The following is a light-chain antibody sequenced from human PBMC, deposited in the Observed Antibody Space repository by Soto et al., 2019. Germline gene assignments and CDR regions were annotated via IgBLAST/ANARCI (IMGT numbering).Light chain of an antibody. J-gene: IGLJ2*01. CDR2: EFT. CDR3: SSYAGSNNYVL. Sequence: QSAVTQPPSASGSPGQSVTISCTGTSSDVGGYNFVSWYQQHPGKAPKLMIYEFTKRPSGVPDRFSGSKSGNTASLTVSGLQAEDEADYYCSSYAGSNNYVLFGGGTKLTVL. V-gene: IGLV2-8*01. CDR1: SSDVGGYNF.